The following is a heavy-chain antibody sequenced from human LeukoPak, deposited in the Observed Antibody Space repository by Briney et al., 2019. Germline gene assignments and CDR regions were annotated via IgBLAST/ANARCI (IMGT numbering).Heavy chain of an antibody. J-gene: IGHJ3*02. Sequence: PGGSLRLSCEASGFSVSNNYMTWVRQAPGKGLEWVSVIYSGGTTYYGDSVEGRFTIPRDNSRNTLNLQMNSLRAEDTAVYFCARGQSGDPAFDIWGQGTMVTVSS. D-gene: IGHD4-17*01. V-gene: IGHV3-53*01. CDR3: ARGQSGDPAFDI. CDR1: GFSVSNNY. CDR2: IYSGGTT.